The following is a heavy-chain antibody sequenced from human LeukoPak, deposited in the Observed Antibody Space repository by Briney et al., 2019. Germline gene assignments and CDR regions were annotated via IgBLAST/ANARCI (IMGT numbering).Heavy chain of an antibody. Sequence: PSETLSLTCTVSGGSISSYYWSWIRQPPGKGLEWIGEINHSGSTNYNPSLKSRVTISVDTSKNQFSLKLSSVTAADTAVYYCARGTLLWPDWGQGTLVTVSS. J-gene: IGHJ4*02. CDR3: ARGTLLWPD. D-gene: IGHD3-10*01. CDR2: INHSGST. V-gene: IGHV4-34*01. CDR1: GGSISSYY.